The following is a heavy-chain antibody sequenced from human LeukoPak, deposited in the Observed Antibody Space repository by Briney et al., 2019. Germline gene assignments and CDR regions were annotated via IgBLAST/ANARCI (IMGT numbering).Heavy chain of an antibody. CDR3: ARATPWLLPGY. CDR1: GGSISSNY. V-gene: IGHV4-59*01. J-gene: IGHJ4*02. D-gene: IGHD3-22*01. Sequence: SGTLSLTCTVSGGSISSNYWSWIRQPPGKGLEWIGYIYDSGTTNYNPSLKSRATISEDMSKNQFSLKVRSVTAADTAVYFCARATPWLLPGYWGQGTLVTVSS. CDR2: IYDSGTT.